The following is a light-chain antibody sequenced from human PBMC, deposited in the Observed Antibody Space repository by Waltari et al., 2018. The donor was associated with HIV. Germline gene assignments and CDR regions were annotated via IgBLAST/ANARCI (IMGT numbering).Light chain of an antibody. CDR3: CSYSMSSAFWV. CDR1: SRDIENYIL. Sequence: QSALTQPAPVSGSPGQSITISCTGTSRDIENYILVSWYQQHPGNPPKLMIYEVTKRPSGISDRFSASKSGNTASLTISGLQPEDEADYYCCSYSMSSAFWVFGGGTKLTVL. CDR2: EVT. V-gene: IGLV2-23*02. J-gene: IGLJ3*02.